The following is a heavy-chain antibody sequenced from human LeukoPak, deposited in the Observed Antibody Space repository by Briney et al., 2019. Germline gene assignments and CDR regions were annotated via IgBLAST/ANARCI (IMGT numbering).Heavy chain of an antibody. V-gene: IGHV4-39*07. J-gene: IGHJ4*02. D-gene: IGHD6-13*01. Sequence: SETLSLTCAVSGGSISSSSYYWGWIRQPLGKGLEWIGSIYYSGSTQYNPSLEGRVTISIDTSNIQLSLKLTSVSAADTAVYYCAIGYSSSFKGGFPVYWGLGTLVTVSS. CDR1: GGSISSSSYY. CDR3: AIGYSSSFKGGFPVY. CDR2: IYYSGST.